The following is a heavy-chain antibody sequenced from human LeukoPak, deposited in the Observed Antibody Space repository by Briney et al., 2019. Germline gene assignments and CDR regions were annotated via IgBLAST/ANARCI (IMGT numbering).Heavy chain of an antibody. CDR2: VNHSGST. CDR1: GGSFSGYY. J-gene: IGHJ3*02. V-gene: IGHV4-34*01. Sequence: SETLSLTCAVYGGSFSGYYWSWIRQPPGKGLDWIGEVNHSGSTNYNPSLKSRVTRSVDTSKNQFSLKLSSVTAADTAVYYCARGQSRGYSYGYRSGAFDIWGQGTMVTVSS. CDR3: ARGQSRGYSYGYRSGAFDI. D-gene: IGHD5-18*01.